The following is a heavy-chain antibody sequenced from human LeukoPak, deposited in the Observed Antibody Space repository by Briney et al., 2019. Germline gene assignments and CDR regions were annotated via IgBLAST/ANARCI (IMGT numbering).Heavy chain of an antibody. CDR3: ARAQAVQEGGSDY. CDR2: ISSSGSTI. Sequence: PGGSLRLSCAASGFTFSEYYMSWIRQAPGKGLEWVSYISSSGSTIYYADSVKGRFTISRDNAKSSLYLQMNSLRVEDTAIYYCARAQAVQEGGSDYWGQGTLVTVSA. D-gene: IGHD4-17*01. CDR1: GFTFSEYY. V-gene: IGHV3-11*04. J-gene: IGHJ4*02.